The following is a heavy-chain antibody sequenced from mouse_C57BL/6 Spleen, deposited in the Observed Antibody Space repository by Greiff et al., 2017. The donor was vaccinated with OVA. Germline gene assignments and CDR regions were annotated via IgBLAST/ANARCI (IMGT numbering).Heavy chain of an antibody. CDR2: IYPRDGST. D-gene: IGHD2-2*01. J-gene: IGHJ3*01. V-gene: IGHV1-85*01. Sequence: VQLQQSGPELVKPGASVKLSCKASGYTFTSYDINWVKQRPGQGLEWIGWIYPRDGSTKYNEKFKGQATLTVDTSSSTAYMELHSLTSEDSAVYFCARSGMVTTTGFAYWGKGTLVTVSA. CDR1: GYTFTSYD. CDR3: ARSGMVTTTGFAY.